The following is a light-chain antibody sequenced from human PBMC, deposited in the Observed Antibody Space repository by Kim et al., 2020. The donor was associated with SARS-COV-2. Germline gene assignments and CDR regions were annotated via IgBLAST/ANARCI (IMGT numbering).Light chain of an antibody. J-gene: IGKJ1*01. CDR2: GAS. Sequence: EIVLTQSPGTLSLSPGERATLSCRASQSVTSSYLAWYQQKPGQPPRLLIYGASNRATGIPDRFSGSGSGTDFTLTISRLESEDLAVYYCQQYDTSRRTFGQGTKVDIK. CDR3: QQYDTSRRT. V-gene: IGKV3-20*01. CDR1: QSVTSSY.